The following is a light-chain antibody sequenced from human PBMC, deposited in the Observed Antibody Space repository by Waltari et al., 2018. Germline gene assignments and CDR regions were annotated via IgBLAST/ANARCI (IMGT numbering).Light chain of an antibody. CDR3: QQHGTLPAT. V-gene: IGKV3-20*01. Sequence: EIVLTQSPGPASLSPGERVTLSCRASQTLCSSSLAWYQQKPGQAPRLVIYRASRRATGIPDRFSGSGFGTDFSLTISRLEPEDFAVYYCQQHGTLPATFGQGTKVEIK. CDR2: RAS. J-gene: IGKJ1*01. CDR1: QTLCSSS.